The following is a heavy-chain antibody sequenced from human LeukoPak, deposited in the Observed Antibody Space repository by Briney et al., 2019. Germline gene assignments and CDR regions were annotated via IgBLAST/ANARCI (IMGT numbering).Heavy chain of an antibody. CDR3: VPKGTEGY. V-gene: IGHV3-64D*06. Sequence: GGSLRLSYSASGFAFSAYAMHWVRQAPGKGLQYVSAISPTGDSTYYADSVKGRFSISRDNSKNTLYLQVSSLRPEDTAVYYCVPKGTEGYWGQGTLVTVSS. CDR1: GFAFSAYA. CDR2: ISPTGDST. J-gene: IGHJ4*02.